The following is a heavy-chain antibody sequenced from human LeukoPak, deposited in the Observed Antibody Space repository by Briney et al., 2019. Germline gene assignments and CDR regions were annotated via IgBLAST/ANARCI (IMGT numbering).Heavy chain of an antibody. Sequence: GGSLRLSCAASGFTFNDAWMNWVRQAPGKGLEWVANIKQDGGEKYYVDSVKGRFTISRDNAKNSLYLQMNSLRVEDTAVYYCARDGRPLDYWGQGTLVTVSS. CDR1: GFTFNDAW. J-gene: IGHJ4*02. CDR3: ARDGRPLDY. V-gene: IGHV3-7*03. CDR2: IKQDGGEK.